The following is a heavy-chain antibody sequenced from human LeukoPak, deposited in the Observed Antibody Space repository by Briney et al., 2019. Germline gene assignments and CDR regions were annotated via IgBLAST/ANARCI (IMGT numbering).Heavy chain of an antibody. V-gene: IGHV3-11*04. CDR2: ISRSDDII. Sequence: GGSLRLSCAASGFTFSDYYMNWIRQAPGKGLEWVSSISRSDDIIYYADSVKGRFTISRHNAKNSLYLQMNSLRAEDTAVYYCAKDKGRWLHHFDYWGQGTLVTVSS. J-gene: IGHJ4*02. CDR3: AKDKGRWLHHFDY. D-gene: IGHD5-24*01. CDR1: GFTFSDYY.